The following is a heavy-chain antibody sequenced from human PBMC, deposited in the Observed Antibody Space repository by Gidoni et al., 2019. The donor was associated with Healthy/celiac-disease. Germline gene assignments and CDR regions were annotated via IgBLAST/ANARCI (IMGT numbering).Heavy chain of an antibody. V-gene: IGHV4-31*03. CDR3: ARDRPDIVSHAFDI. J-gene: IGHJ3*02. CDR1: GGSISSGGYY. Sequence: QVQLQESGPGLVKPSQTLSLTCTVSGGSISSGGYYWSWIRQHPGKGLEWIGYIYYSGSTYYNPSLKSRVTISVDTSKNQFSLKLSSVTAADTAVYYCARDRPDIVSHAFDIWGQGTMVTVSS. D-gene: IGHD2-15*01. CDR2: IYYSGST.